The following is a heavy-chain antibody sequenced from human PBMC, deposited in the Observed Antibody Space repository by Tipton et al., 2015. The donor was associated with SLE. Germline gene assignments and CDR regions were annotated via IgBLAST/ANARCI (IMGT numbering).Heavy chain of an antibody. D-gene: IGHD6-25*01. CDR3: PRDPSGSHDAVDI. CDR2: IYYSGST. V-gene: IGHV4-30-4*08. J-gene: IGHJ3*02. CDR1: GGSISSGDYY. Sequence: TLSLTCTVSGGSISSGDYYWSWIRQPPGKGLEWIGYIYYSGSTYYNPSLKSPVTISVDTSNNQFSLKLSSVTAADTAVYYCPRDPSGSHDAVDIWGQGTMVTVSS.